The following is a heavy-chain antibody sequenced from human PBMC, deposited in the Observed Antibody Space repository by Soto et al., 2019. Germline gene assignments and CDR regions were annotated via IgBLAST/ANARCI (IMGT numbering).Heavy chain of an antibody. CDR1: GFTFSSYA. CDR2: ISGSGGST. D-gene: IGHD1-26*01. J-gene: IGHJ4*02. Sequence: EVQLLESGGGLVQPGGSLRLCCAASGFTFSSYAMSWVRQAPGKGLEWVSAISGSGGSTYYADSVKGRFTISRDNSKNTLYLQMNSLRAEDTAVYYCAKDPYSGSYSTGGGYWGQGTLVTVSS. CDR3: AKDPYSGSYSTGGGY. V-gene: IGHV3-23*01.